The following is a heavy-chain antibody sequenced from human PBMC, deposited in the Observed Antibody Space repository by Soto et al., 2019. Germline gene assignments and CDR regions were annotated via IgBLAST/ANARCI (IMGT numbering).Heavy chain of an antibody. V-gene: IGHV4-31*03. CDR2: TYYSGST. Sequence: PSETLSLTCTVSGGSISSGGYYWSWIRQHPGKGLEWIGYTYYSGSTYYNPSLKSRVTISVGTSKNQFSLKLSSVTAADTAVYYCARDFYCSGGSCYSGAPTWGQGTLVTVSS. J-gene: IGHJ5*02. CDR1: GGSISSGGYY. D-gene: IGHD2-15*01. CDR3: ARDFYCSGGSCYSGAPT.